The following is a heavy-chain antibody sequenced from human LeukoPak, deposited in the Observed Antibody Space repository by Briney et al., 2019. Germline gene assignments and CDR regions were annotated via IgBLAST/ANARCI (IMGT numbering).Heavy chain of an antibody. CDR1: GGSISTYY. V-gene: IGHV4-59*01. Sequence: SETLSLTCTVSGGSISTYYWNWIRQPPGKGLVWIGYIYHSGSTNYNPSLQSRVTISVDTSKNQFSLNLNSVTAADTAVYYCARGGAARLHFQNWGQGTLVTVSS. J-gene: IGHJ1*01. D-gene: IGHD6-6*01. CDR3: ARGGAARLHFQN. CDR2: IYHSGST.